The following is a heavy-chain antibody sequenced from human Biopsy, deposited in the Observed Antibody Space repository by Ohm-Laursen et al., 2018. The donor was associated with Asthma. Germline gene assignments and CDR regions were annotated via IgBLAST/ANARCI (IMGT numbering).Heavy chain of an antibody. CDR1: GYTFIGCH. J-gene: IGHJ5*02. Sequence: SSVKVSCKASGYTFIGCHIHWMRQAPGQGLEWMGRINPNSGGTNYAQKFQGRVTMTRDTSISTAYMEVSRLRSDDTAVYYCARGQKSAGDRWFDPWGQGILVTVSS. CDR2: INPNSGGT. CDR3: ARGQKSAGDRWFDP. V-gene: IGHV1-2*06. D-gene: IGHD6-13*01.